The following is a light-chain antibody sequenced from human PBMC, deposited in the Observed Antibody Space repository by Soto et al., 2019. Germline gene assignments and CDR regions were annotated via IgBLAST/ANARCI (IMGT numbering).Light chain of an antibody. CDR3: CSSGGSPTYV. CDR2: EVN. CDR1: SSNVGSYKL. V-gene: IGLV2-23*02. Sequence: QSVLTQPASVSGSPGQSITISCTGSSSNVGSYKLVSWYQQHPGKAPKLMIFEVNKRPSGVSDRFSGSKSGNTVSLTISGLKVEDEADYYCCSSGGSPTYVFGTGTKVTV. J-gene: IGLJ1*01.